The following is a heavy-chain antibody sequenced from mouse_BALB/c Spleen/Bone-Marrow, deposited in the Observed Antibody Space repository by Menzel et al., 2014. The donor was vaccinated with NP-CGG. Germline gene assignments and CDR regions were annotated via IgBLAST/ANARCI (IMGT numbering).Heavy chain of an antibody. Sequence: VQLQRSGPELVKPGASVRISCKASGYTFTSYYIHWVKQRPGQGLEWIGWIYPGNVNTKYNEKFKGKATLTADKSSSTAYMQRSSLTSEDSAVYFCARFYYGSSYAMDYWGQGTSVTVSS. CDR2: IYPGNVNT. D-gene: IGHD1-1*01. J-gene: IGHJ4*01. V-gene: IGHV1S56*01. CDR1: GYTFTSYY. CDR3: ARFYYGSSYAMDY.